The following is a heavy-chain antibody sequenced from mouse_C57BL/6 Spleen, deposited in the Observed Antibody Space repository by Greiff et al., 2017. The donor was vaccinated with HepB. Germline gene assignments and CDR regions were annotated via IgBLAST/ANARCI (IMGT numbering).Heavy chain of an antibody. V-gene: IGHV1-50*01. CDR2: IDPSDSYT. J-gene: IGHJ2*01. D-gene: IGHD2-4*01. CDR3: ARKNYDYDVFDY. CDR1: GYTFTSYW. Sequence: QVQLQQPGAELVKPGASVKLSCKASGYTFTSYWMQWVKQRPGQGLEWIGEIDPSDSYTNYNQKFKGKATLTVDTSSSTAYMQLSSLTAEDSAVYYGARKNYDYDVFDYWGQGTTLTVSS.